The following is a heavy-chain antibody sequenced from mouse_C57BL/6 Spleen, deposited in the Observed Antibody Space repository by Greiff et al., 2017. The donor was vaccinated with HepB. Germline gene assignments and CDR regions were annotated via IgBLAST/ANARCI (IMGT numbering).Heavy chain of an antibody. V-gene: IGHV1-69*01. D-gene: IGHD3-2*02. CDR1: GYTFTSYW. J-gene: IGHJ2*01. Sequence: QVQLQQPGAELVMPGASVKLSCKASGYTFTSYWMHWVKQRPGQGLEWIGEIDPSDSYTNYNQKFKGKSTLTVDKSSSTAYMQLSSLTSEDSAGYYCARGSSGYSYYFDYWGQGTTLTVSS. CDR3: ARGSSGYSYYFDY. CDR2: IDPSDSYT.